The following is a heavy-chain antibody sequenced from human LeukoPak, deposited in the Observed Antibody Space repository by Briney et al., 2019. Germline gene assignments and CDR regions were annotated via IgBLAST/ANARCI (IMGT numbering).Heavy chain of an antibody. Sequence: GASVKVSCKASGYTFTSYGISWVRQAPGQGLEWMGWISAYNGNTNYAQKLQGRVTMTTDTSTSTAYMELRSLRSDDTAVYYCARAGRYGDYGTIEGENWFDPWGQGTLVTVSS. J-gene: IGHJ5*02. CDR1: GYTFTSYG. CDR2: ISAYNGNT. D-gene: IGHD4-17*01. CDR3: ARAGRYGDYGTIEGENWFDP. V-gene: IGHV1-18*01.